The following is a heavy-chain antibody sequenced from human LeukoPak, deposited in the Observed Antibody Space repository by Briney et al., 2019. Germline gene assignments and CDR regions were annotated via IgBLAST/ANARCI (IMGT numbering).Heavy chain of an antibody. Sequence: ASVKVSCKASGYTFTGYYMHWVRQAPGQGLEWMGWINPNSGGTNYAQKFQGRVTMTRDTSISTAYMELSRLRSDDTAVYYCARDDPYYGSGSYPNFDPWGQGTLVTVSS. V-gene: IGHV1-2*02. J-gene: IGHJ5*02. D-gene: IGHD3-10*01. CDR2: INPNSGGT. CDR1: GYTFTGYY. CDR3: ARDDPYYGSGSYPNFDP.